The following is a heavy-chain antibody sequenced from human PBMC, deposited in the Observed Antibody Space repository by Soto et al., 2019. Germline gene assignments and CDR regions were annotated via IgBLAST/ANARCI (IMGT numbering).Heavy chain of an antibody. CDR1: GGSISNAAYS. D-gene: IGHD5-18*01. V-gene: IGHV4-30-2*01. CDR2: IYPSGMP. J-gene: IGHJ4*02. CDR3: ARERGGYGLFDS. Sequence: TLSLTCTVSGGSISNAAYSWSWIRQPPGKGLEWIGYIYPSGMPFYNPSLRSRVTISIDRSNDQFSLNLKSVTAADTAVYYCARERGGYGLFDSWGQGTPVTVSS.